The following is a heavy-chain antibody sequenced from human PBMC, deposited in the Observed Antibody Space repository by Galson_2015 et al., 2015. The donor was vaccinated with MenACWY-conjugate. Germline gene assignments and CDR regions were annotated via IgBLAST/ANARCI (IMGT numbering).Heavy chain of an antibody. CDR2: VNNRGST. V-gene: IGHV4-34*01. D-gene: IGHD2-8*02. J-gene: IGHJ4*02. CDR1: GGSFRGSY. Sequence: LTCAAYGGSFRGSYWSWIRHSPGKGLEWIGEVNNRGSTSYNASLKSRVTILIDTSKNQFSLSLSSVTAADTAVYYCVRGDSGPRLEDWGQGTLVTVSS. CDR3: VRGDSGPRLED.